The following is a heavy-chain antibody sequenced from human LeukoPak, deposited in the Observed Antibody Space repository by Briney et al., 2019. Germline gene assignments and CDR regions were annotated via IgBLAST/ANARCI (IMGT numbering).Heavy chain of an antibody. CDR2: IIPIFGTA. Sequence: SVKVSCKASGGTFSSYAISWVRQAPGQGLEWVGGIIPIFGTANYAQKFQGRVTITADESTSTACMELCSLRSEDTAVYYCARDRQLDPTEDAFDIWGQGTMVTASS. J-gene: IGHJ3*02. D-gene: IGHD1-1*01. CDR1: GGTFSSYA. V-gene: IGHV1-69*13. CDR3: ARDRQLDPTEDAFDI.